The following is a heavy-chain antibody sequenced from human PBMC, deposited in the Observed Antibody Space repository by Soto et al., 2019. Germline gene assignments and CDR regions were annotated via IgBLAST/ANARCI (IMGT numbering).Heavy chain of an antibody. CDR3: ARDRVSYYYSGGYGNWFDP. V-gene: IGHV4-30-4*01. D-gene: IGHD3-22*01. CDR2: IYYSGST. J-gene: IGHJ5*02. CDR1: GGSISSGDYY. Sequence: SETLSLTCTVSGGSISSGDYYWSWIRQPPGKGLEWIGYIYYSGSTYYNPSLKSRVTISVDTSKNQFSLKLSSVTAADTAVYYCARDRVSYYYSGGYGNWFDPWGQGTLVTVSS.